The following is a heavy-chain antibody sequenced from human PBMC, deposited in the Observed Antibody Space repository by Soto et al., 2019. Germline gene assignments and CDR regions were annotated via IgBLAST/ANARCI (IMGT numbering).Heavy chain of an antibody. J-gene: IGHJ2*01. Sequence: QLHVQESGPGPVRPSETLSLTCTVSGGSIDSSNYFWGWVRQPPGKGLEWIGTISYSGSTYYNPSLKSRVTISVDTSKTQFFLKVTSVTAPDTAVYYCVGKSLGYFDLWGRGTLVTVSS. CDR1: GGSIDSSNYF. CDR2: ISYSGST. V-gene: IGHV4-39*01. D-gene: IGHD3-16*01. CDR3: VGKSLGYFDL.